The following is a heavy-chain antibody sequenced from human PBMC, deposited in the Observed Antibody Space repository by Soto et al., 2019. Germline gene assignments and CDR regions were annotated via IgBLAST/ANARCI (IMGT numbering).Heavy chain of an antibody. CDR2: INHRGST. V-gene: IGHV4-34*01. J-gene: IGHJ2*01. Sequence: GKGLEWIAEINHRGSTNYNPSLKSRVTMSVDTSKNQFSLRLGSVTAADTAVYYCARGFFFQADDGIRALCTFSASLLNRSSDL. D-gene: IGHD1-1*01. CDR3: ARGFFFQADDGIRALCTFSASLLNRSSDL.